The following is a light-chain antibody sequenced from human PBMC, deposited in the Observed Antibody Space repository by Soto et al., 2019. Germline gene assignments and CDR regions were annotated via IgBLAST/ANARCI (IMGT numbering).Light chain of an antibody. CDR3: QQYGTSPWT. CDR1: QSISSNY. Sequence: EIVLTQSPDTLSLFAGERATLSCRATQSISSNYLAWYQQKPGQAPRLLIYIASRRATGIPDRFSGSGSGTDFTLTISRLEPEDSALYYCQQYGTSPWTFGQGTKVEIK. J-gene: IGKJ1*01. CDR2: IAS. V-gene: IGKV3-20*01.